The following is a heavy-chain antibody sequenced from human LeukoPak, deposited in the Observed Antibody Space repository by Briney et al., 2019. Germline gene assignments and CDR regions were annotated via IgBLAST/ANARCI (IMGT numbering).Heavy chain of an antibody. CDR3: ATYAGSSSKYFQD. D-gene: IGHD3-10*01. CDR2: IYPGESDT. J-gene: IGHJ1*01. V-gene: IGHV5-51*01. CDR1: GYSFTNYW. Sequence: GEPLKISCKASGYSFTNYWIGWVRQMPGKGLGWMGIIYPGESDTRYSPSFQGQVTISADKSISTAYLQRSSLQASDTAMYYCATYAGSSSKYFQDWGQGTLVTVSS.